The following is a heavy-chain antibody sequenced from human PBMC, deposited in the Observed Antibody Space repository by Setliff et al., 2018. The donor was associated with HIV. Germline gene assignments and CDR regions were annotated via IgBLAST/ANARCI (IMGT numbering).Heavy chain of an antibody. Sequence: ASVKVSCKASGYSFSSYDIHWVRQAAGQSPEWLGWINAAIRHTRYSPKFQDRVTWTTDTSAGTIHREMRSLRSEDTAVYYCVGGRGGFFDEPFDMWGPGTRVTVSS. CDR2: INAAIRHT. D-gene: IGHD3-16*01. CDR1: GYSFSSYD. J-gene: IGHJ3*02. V-gene: IGHV1-3*01. CDR3: VGGRGGFFDEPFDM.